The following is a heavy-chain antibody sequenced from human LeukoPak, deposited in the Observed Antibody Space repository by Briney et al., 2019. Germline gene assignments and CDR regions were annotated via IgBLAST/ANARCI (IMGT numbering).Heavy chain of an antibody. CDR3: ATSRSGYSYADY. J-gene: IGHJ4*02. V-gene: IGHV4-59*08. D-gene: IGHD5-18*01. Sequence: SETLSLTCTVSGGTISSYYWSWIRQPPGKGLEWIGYSYYTGSTNYNPSLKSRATISVATSKNQFSLNLRSVTAADTAMYYCATSRSGYSYADYWGQGTLVTVSS. CDR1: GGTISSYY. CDR2: SYYTGST.